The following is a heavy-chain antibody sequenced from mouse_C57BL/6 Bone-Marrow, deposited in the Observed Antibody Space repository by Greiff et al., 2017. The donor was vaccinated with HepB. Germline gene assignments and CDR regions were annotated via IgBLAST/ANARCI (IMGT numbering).Heavy chain of an antibody. CDR2: ISSGSSTI. V-gene: IGHV5-17*01. D-gene: IGHD2-3*01. CDR3: ARERPDGYLDY. J-gene: IGHJ2*01. CDR1: GFTFSDYG. Sequence: EVKLVESGGGLVKPGGSLKLSCAASGFTFSDYGMHWVRQAPEKGLEWVAYISSGSSTIYYADTVKGRFTISRDNAKNTLFLQMTSPRSEDTAMYYCARERPDGYLDYWGQGTTLTVSS.